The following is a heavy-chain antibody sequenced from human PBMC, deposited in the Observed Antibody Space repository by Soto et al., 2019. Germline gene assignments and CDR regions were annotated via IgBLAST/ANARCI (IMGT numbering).Heavy chain of an antibody. CDR3: AKDGRGSGSHYNSFGY. CDR1: GFTVGNNY. V-gene: IGHV3-53*01. Sequence: GGSLRLSCAASGFTVGNNYMSWVRQAPGKGLEWVSLIYSTGTTKYADSVKGRFTVSRDNAKNTLYLQMNSLRAEDTAVYYCAKDGRGSGSHYNSFGYWGQGTL. D-gene: IGHD3-10*01. J-gene: IGHJ4*02. CDR2: IYSTGTT.